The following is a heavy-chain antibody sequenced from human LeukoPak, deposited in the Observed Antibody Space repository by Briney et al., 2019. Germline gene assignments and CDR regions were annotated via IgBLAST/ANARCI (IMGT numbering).Heavy chain of an antibody. V-gene: IGHV1-69*01. CDR2: IIPIFGTA. D-gene: IGHD2-2*01. CDR1: GGTFSSYA. Sequence: SVKVSCKASGGTFSSYAISWVRQAPGQGLEWMGGIIPIFGTANYARKFQGRVTITADESTSTAYMELSSLRSEDTAVYYCASPYCSSTSCYSVLYGMDVWGQGTTVTVSS. CDR3: ASPYCSSTSCYSVLYGMDV. J-gene: IGHJ6*02.